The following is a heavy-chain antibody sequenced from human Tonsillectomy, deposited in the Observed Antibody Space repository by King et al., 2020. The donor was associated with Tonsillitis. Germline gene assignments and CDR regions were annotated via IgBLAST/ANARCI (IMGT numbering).Heavy chain of an antibody. CDR2: IKSKTDGGTT. CDR3: TPGAIAVAGSNY. V-gene: IGHV3-15*01. CDR1: GFTFSNAW. J-gene: IGHJ4*02. D-gene: IGHD6-19*01. Sequence: VQLVESGGGLVKPGGSLRLSCAASGFTFSNAWMSWVRQAPGKGLEWVGRIKSKTDGGTTDYAAPVKGRFTISRDDSKNTLYLQMNSLKTEDTAVYYCTPGAIAVAGSNYWGQGTLVTVAS.